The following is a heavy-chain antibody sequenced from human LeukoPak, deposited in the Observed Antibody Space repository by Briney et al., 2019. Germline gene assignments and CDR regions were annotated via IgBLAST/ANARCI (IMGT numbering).Heavy chain of an antibody. CDR2: ISSTGGTT. J-gene: IGHJ4*02. Sequence: GGSLRLSCAASGLTFSSYGMSWVRQAPGRGLEWVSAISSTGGTTYYADSVRGRFTISRDNAKNSLYLQMNSLRAEDTAVYYCARDGSFGRTSFDYWGQGTLVTVSS. V-gene: IGHV3-23*01. CDR3: ARDGSFGRTSFDY. CDR1: GLTFSSYG. D-gene: IGHD3-10*01.